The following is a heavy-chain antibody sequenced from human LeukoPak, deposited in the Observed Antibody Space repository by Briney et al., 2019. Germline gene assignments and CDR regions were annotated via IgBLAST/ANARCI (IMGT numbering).Heavy chain of an antibody. CDR1: GFTFSSYA. CDR2: ISYDGSNK. CDR3: ARDFTPEWFDIH. D-gene: IGHD3-3*01. J-gene: IGHJ4*02. V-gene: IGHV3-30*04. Sequence: PGGSLRLSCAASGFTFSSYAMHWVRQAPGKGLKWVAVISYDGSNKYYADSVKGRFTISRDNSKNTVYLQMNSLRADDTAVYYCARDFTPEWFDIHWGQGTLVTVS.